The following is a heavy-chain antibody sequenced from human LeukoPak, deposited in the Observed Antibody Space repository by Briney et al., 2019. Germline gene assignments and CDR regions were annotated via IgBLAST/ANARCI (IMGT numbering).Heavy chain of an antibody. V-gene: IGHV3-30*04. CDR2: ISYDGSNK. CDR1: GFTFSSYA. CDR3: ARDGGGAAMVRGVIQYYYYYGMDV. D-gene: IGHD3-10*01. Sequence: GRSVRLSCPASGFTFSSYAMHWVRQAPGKGLAWVAVISYDGSNKYYADSVKGRFTISRDNSKNTLYLQMNSLRAEDTAVYYCARDGGGAAMVRGVIQYYYYYGMDVWGKGTTVTVSS. J-gene: IGHJ6*04.